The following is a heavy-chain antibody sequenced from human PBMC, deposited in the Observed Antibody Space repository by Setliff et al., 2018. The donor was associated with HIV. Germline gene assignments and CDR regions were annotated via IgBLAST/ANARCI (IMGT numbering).Heavy chain of an antibody. CDR3: AKSASWDLRGWLH. Sequence: GGSLRLSCAASGFTFSNYAFHWVRQAPGKGLEWVSGIGGSGGSTYYADSVKGRFTMSRDYSKNTIYLQMSSLRAEDSAVYYCAKSASWDLRGWLHWGQGTLVTVSS. CDR1: GFTFSNYA. J-gene: IGHJ4*02. D-gene: IGHD6-19*01. V-gene: IGHV3-23*01. CDR2: IGGSGGST.